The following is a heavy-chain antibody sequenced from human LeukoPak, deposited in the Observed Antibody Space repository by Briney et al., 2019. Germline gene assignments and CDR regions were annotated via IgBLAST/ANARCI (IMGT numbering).Heavy chain of an antibody. CDR3: AKGSHGYSSSSADY. D-gene: IGHD6-6*01. Sequence: PGGSLRLSCTASGFTFSDYYMSWIRQAPGKGLERVSYISSSSSYTNYADSVKGRFTTSRDNAKNSLYLQMNSLRVDDTAVYSCAKGSHGYSSSSADYWGQGTLVTVSS. J-gene: IGHJ4*02. CDR2: ISSSSSYT. CDR1: GFTFSDYY. V-gene: IGHV3-11*05.